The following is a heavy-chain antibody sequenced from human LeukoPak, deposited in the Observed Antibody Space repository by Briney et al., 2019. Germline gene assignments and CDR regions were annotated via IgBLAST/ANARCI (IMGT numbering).Heavy chain of an antibody. CDR1: GFTFSRYA. J-gene: IGHJ4*02. D-gene: IGHD6-19*01. V-gene: IGHV3-21*01. CDR2: ISSSSSYI. Sequence: GGSLRLSCEASGFTFSRYAMNWVRQAPGKGLEWVSSISSSSSYIYYADSVKGRFTISRDNAKNSLYLQMNSPRAEDTAVYYCARDGYSSGSFDYWGQGTLVTVSS. CDR3: ARDGYSSGSFDY.